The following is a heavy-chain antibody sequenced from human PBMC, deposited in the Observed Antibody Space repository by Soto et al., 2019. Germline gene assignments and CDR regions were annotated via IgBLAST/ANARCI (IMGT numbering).Heavy chain of an antibody. J-gene: IGHJ1*01. CDR1: GFTFSSYG. Sequence: QVQLVESGGGVVQPGRSLRLSCAASGFTFSSYGMHWVRQAPGEGLEWVALISYDGSNEYYVDSVKGRFTISRDNSKNMVYREMNSLRVEDTAEYYCAKSGYDNRPTLYLEHWGQGTLVSVSS. CDR3: AKSGYDNRPTLYLEH. V-gene: IGHV3-30*18. D-gene: IGHD3-10*01. CDR2: ISYDGSNE.